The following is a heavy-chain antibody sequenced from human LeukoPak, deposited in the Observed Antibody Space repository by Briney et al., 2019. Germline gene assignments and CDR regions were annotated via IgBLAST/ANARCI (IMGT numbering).Heavy chain of an antibody. CDR3: ARDSDYGGNFDY. Sequence: PGGSLRLSCVASGFIFSTYSMNWVRQGPGKGLEWVSYISSSGRTIYYADSVRGRFTISRDNAKNSLYLQMNSLRAEDTAVYYCARDSDYGGNFDYWGQGTLVTVSS. CDR1: GFIFSTYS. V-gene: IGHV3-48*04. J-gene: IGHJ4*02. D-gene: IGHD4-23*01. CDR2: ISSSGRTI.